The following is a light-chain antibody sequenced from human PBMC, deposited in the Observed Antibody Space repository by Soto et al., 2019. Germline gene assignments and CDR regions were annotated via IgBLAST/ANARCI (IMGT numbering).Light chain of an antibody. CDR2: EGI. V-gene: IGLV2-14*02. J-gene: IGLJ1*01. CDR3: QSYENSRTGFYV. Sequence: QSALTQPASVSGSPGQSITISCTGTSSDVGNSNRVSWYQHHPGTDPKVMIYEGIKRPSGVSIRFSGSKSGNTASLTISGLQAEDEADYYCQSYENSRTGFYVFGTGTKLTVL. CDR1: SSDVGNSNR.